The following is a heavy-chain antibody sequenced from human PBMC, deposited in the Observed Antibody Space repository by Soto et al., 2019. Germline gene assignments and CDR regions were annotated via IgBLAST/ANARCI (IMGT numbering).Heavy chain of an antibody. Sequence: LSLTCVVYSGSFSGYYWSWIRQPPGKGLEWIGEINHSGSTNYSPSLKSRVTISADTSKNQFSLKLSSVTAADTAVYYCAFSSVSYGPVGYWGQGPLATVS. CDR3: AFSSVSYGPVGY. D-gene: IGHD3-10*01. CDR1: SGSFSGYY. V-gene: IGHV4-34*01. CDR2: INHSGST. J-gene: IGHJ4*02.